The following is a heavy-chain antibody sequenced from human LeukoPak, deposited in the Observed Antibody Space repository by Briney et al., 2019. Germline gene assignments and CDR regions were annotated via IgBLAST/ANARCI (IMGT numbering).Heavy chain of an antibody. CDR1: GVSISSGDYY. CDR3: ARGPDSSGYYYFDY. D-gene: IGHD3-22*01. CDR2: IYHSGST. Sequence: PSETLSLTCTVSGVSISSGDYYWSWTRQPPGKGLEWIGYIYHSGSTHFNPSLKSRVTISVDTSKNQFSLKLSSVTAADTAVYFCARGPDSSGYYYFDYWGQGTLVTVSS. J-gene: IGHJ4*02. V-gene: IGHV4-30-4*01.